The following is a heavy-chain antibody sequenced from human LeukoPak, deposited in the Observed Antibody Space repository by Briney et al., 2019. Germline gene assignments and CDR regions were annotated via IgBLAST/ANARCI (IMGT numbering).Heavy chain of an antibody. CDR3: AKDITRYGGNAVDY. Sequence: GGSLRLSCAPSGFTFSYYRIRWVRHAPDKGLEWVAVISYDGSDKYYADSVKGRFSISRDNSKNPLYLRMNSLRAEDTAVYYCAKDITRYGGNAVDYWGQGTLVTVSS. V-gene: IGHV3-30*18. CDR1: GFTFSYYR. J-gene: IGHJ4*02. CDR2: ISYDGSDK. D-gene: IGHD4-23*01.